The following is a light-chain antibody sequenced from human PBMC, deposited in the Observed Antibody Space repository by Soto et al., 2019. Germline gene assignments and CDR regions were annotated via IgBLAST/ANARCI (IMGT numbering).Light chain of an antibody. CDR1: SSDIGAFNY. Sequence: SVLTQPGSVSGSPGQSITISCIGTSSDIGAFNYVSWYQQHPGKAPKLMIYDVSNRPSGVSNRFSGSKSGNTASLTISGLQAEDEADYFCSSYTSSTTLYVFGTGTKVTVL. CDR2: DVS. CDR3: SSYTSSTTLYV. V-gene: IGLV2-14*03. J-gene: IGLJ1*01.